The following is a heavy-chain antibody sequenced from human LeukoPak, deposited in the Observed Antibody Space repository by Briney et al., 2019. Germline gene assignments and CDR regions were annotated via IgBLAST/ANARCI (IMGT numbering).Heavy chain of an antibody. CDR3: ARIVVGATIAGRVYYFDY. D-gene: IGHD1-26*01. Sequence: PSETLSLTCTVSGGSISSYYWSWIRQPPGKGLEWIGYIYYSGSTNYNPSLKSRVTISVDTSKNQFSLRLSSVTAADTAVYYCARIVVGATIAGRVYYFDYWGQGTLVTVSS. V-gene: IGHV4-59*08. J-gene: IGHJ4*02. CDR1: GGSISSYY. CDR2: IYYSGST.